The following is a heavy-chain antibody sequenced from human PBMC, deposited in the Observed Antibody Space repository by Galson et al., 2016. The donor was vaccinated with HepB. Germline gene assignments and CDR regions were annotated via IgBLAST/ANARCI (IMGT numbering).Heavy chain of an antibody. CDR1: GFTFDTYA. J-gene: IGHJ4*02. V-gene: IGHV3-9*01. D-gene: IGHD6-13*01. CDR2: ISGDSGSK. Sequence: SLRLSCAASGFTFDTYAMHWVRQVPGKGLEGVSGISGDSGSKGYASSVKGRFTISRDNAKNSLYLQMNSLRVEDTAVYYCARGGGYSSGWYSFWGRGTLVTVSS. CDR3: ARGGGYSSGWYSF.